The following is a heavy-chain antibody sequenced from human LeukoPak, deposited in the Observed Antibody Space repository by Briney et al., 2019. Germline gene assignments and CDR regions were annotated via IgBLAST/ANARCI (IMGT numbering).Heavy chain of an antibody. CDR1: GFTFSSYA. V-gene: IGHV3-30*04. CDR2: ISYDGSNK. Sequence: PGGSLRLPCAASGFTFSSYAMHWVRQAPGKGLEWVAVISYDGSNKYYADSVKGRFTISRDNSKNTLYLQMNSLRAEDTAVYYCASEGSGNFDYWGQGTLVTVSS. D-gene: IGHD3-10*01. CDR3: ASEGSGNFDY. J-gene: IGHJ4*02.